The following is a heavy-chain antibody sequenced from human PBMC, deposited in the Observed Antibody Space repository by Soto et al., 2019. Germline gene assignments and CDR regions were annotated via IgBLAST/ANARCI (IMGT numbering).Heavy chain of an antibody. Sequence: QVQLVQSGAEVKKPGASVKVSCKASGYTFTSYGISWVRQAPGQGLEWMGWISAYNGNTNYAQKLQGRVTMTTDTSTSTAYMELRSLRSYDTAVYYCARTIVVVVAALHYGMDVWGQGTTVTVSS. J-gene: IGHJ6*02. D-gene: IGHD2-15*01. CDR3: ARTIVVVVAALHYGMDV. CDR1: GYTFTSYG. V-gene: IGHV1-18*01. CDR2: ISAYNGNT.